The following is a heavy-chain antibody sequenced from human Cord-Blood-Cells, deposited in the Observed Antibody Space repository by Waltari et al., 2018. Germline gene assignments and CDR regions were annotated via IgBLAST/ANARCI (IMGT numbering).Heavy chain of an antibody. CDR1: GYSISSGYY. J-gene: IGHJ2*01. CDR2: IYHSGRT. Sequence: QVQLQESGPGLVKPSETLSLTCTVSGYSISSGYYWGWIRQPPGKGLEWIGSIYHSGRTSYNPSLKSRVTISVDTSKNQFSLKLSSVTAADTAVYYCARPSNWYFDLWGRGTLVTVSS. CDR3: ARPSNWYFDL. V-gene: IGHV4-38-2*02.